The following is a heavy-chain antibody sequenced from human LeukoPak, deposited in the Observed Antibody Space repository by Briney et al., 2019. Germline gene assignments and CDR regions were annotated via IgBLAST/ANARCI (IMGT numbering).Heavy chain of an antibody. CDR2: IYYSGST. CDR3: ARDRGWTLDYGMDV. J-gene: IGHJ6*02. D-gene: IGHD2-15*01. V-gene: IGHV4-31*03. CDR1: GGSISGSSYY. Sequence: SETLSLTCTVSGGSISGSSYYWGWIRQPPGKGLEWIGYIYYSGSTYYNPSLKSRVTISVDASKNQFSLKLSSVTAADTAVYYCARDRGWTLDYGMDVWGQGTTVTVSS.